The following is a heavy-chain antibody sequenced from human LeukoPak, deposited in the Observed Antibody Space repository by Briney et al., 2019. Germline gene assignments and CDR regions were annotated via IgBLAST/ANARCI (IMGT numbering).Heavy chain of an antibody. CDR3: AKEDRPYCGGDCYHDY. Sequence: PGGSLRLSCAASGFTFSSYTMHWVRQAPGKGLEWVAVISYDGSNKYYADSVKGRFTISRDNSKNTLYLQMNSLRAEDTAVYYCAKEDRPYCGGDCYHDYWGQGTLVTVSS. CDR2: ISYDGSNK. V-gene: IGHV3-30*04. CDR1: GFTFSSYT. D-gene: IGHD2-21*02. J-gene: IGHJ4*02.